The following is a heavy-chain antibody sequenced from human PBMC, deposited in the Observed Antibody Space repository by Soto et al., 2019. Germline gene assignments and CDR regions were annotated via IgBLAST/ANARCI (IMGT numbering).Heavy chain of an antibody. CDR1: GYTFTSYG. V-gene: IGHV1-18*01. CDR3: ARSIVVVTALDY. D-gene: IGHD2-21*02. J-gene: IGHJ4*02. CDR2: INAYNGNT. Sequence: GASVKVSCKASGYTFTSYGISCVRQAPGQGLEWMGWINAYNGNTKYAQKFQGRVTITRDTSASTAYMELSSLRSEDTAVYYCARSIVVVTALDYWGQGTLVTVSS.